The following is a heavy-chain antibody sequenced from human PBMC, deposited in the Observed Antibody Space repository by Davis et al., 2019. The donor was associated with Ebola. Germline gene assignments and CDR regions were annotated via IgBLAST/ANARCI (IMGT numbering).Heavy chain of an antibody. D-gene: IGHD1-14*01. CDR2: ISYDGSNK. V-gene: IGHV3-30*04. CDR3: ARGPSTGNSFSY. Sequence: GESLKISCAASGFTFSSYAMHWVRQAPGKGLEWVAVISYDGSNKYYPDSVKGRFTISRDNSKNSLYLQMNSLRAEDTAVYYCARGPSTGNSFSYWGQGTLVTVSS. CDR1: GFTFSSYA. J-gene: IGHJ4*02.